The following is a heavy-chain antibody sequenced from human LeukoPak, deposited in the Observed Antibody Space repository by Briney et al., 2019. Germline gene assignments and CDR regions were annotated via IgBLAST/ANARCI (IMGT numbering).Heavy chain of an antibody. CDR3: ARVRGVYGYWYFDL. J-gene: IGHJ2*01. V-gene: IGHV3-23*01. CDR2: ISGSGGST. CDR1: GFTFSSYA. Sequence: GGSLRLSCAASGFTFSSYAMSWVRQAPGKGLEWVSAISGSGGSTYYADSVKGRFTISRDNSKNTLYLQMNSLRAEATAVYYCARVRGVYGYWYFDLWGRGTLVTVSS. D-gene: IGHD2-8*01.